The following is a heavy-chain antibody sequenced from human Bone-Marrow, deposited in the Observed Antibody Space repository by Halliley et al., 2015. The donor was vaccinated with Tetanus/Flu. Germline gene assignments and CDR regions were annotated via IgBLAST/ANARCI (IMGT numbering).Heavy chain of an antibody. CDR1: GYTFSGFS. J-gene: IGHJ3*02. CDR2: ISGGSDYI. Sequence: SLRLSCAASGYTFSGFSINWVRQAPGKGLEWVSSISGGSDYIYYADSVKGRFTVSRDNAKNSLYLQMNSLRAEDTAVYYCARGILSWELRRYVFDIWGQGTMVTVSS. CDR3: ARGILSWELRRYVFDI. V-gene: IGHV3-21*01. D-gene: IGHD1-26*01.